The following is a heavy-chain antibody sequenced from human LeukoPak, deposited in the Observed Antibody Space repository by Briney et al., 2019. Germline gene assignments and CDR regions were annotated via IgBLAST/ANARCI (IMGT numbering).Heavy chain of an antibody. Sequence: ASVTVSCKASGYTFTGYYMHWVRQAPGQGLEWMGWINPNSGGTNYAQKFQGRVTMTRDTPISTAYMELSRLRSDDTAVYYCARDPSGRSGYPEGVDYWGQGTLVTVSS. D-gene: IGHD3-22*01. V-gene: IGHV1-2*02. CDR2: INPNSGGT. CDR1: GYTFTGYY. CDR3: ARDPSGRSGYPEGVDY. J-gene: IGHJ4*02.